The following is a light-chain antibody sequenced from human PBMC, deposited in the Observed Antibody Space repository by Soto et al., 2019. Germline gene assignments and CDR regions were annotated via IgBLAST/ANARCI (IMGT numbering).Light chain of an antibody. V-gene: IGKV3-15*01. CDR1: QHISTN. CDR2: YAS. J-gene: IGKJ5*01. Sequence: EIAVTQSPATLSLSPGMRATLSCRASQHISTNLAWYQQKPGQAPRLLIYYASTRATGIPDRFSGSGSGTEFTLTISSLQSEDFALYYCQQYNDWPRTFGQGTRLEIK. CDR3: QQYNDWPRT.